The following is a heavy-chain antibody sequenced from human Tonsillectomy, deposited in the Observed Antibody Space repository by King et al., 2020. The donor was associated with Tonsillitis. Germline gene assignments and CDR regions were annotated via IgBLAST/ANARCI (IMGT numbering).Heavy chain of an antibody. J-gene: IGHJ6*02. CDR2: IKQDGSEK. V-gene: IGHV3-7*01. Sequence: EVQLVESGGGLVQPGGSLRLSCAASGFTFSYYYMSWVRQAPGKGLEWVANIKQDGSEKYYVDSVKGRFTISRDNAKNSLYLQMNSLRAEDTAVYYCARHRTRDYYYYGMDVWGQGTTVTVSS. CDR3: ARHRTRDYYYYGMDV. CDR1: GFTFSYYY. D-gene: IGHD1-14*01.